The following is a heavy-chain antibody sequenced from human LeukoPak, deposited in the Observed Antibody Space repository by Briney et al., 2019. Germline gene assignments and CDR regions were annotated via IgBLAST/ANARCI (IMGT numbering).Heavy chain of an antibody. J-gene: IGHJ3*02. CDR2: ISSNGGST. V-gene: IGHV3-64*01. Sequence: PGGSLRLSCAASGFTFSSYAMHWVRQAPGKGLEYVSAISSNGGSTYYANSVKGRFTISRDNSKNTLYLQMNSLRAEDTSVYYCAKDWYNWNYDHAFDIWGQGTMVTVSS. D-gene: IGHD1-7*01. CDR1: GFTFSSYA. CDR3: AKDWYNWNYDHAFDI.